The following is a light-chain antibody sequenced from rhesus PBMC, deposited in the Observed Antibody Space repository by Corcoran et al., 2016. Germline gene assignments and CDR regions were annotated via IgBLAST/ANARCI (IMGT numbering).Light chain of an antibody. CDR1: QGISSY. CDR2: KAS. CDR3: LQYSSSPYS. Sequence: DIQMTQSPSSLSASVGDTVTITCRASQGISSYLNWFQQKPGKAPKLLIYKASSLQSGVPSRFSGSGSGTDFTLTISSLQPEDFATYYCLQYSSSPYSFGQGTKVEIK. V-gene: IGKV1-28*02. J-gene: IGKJ2*01.